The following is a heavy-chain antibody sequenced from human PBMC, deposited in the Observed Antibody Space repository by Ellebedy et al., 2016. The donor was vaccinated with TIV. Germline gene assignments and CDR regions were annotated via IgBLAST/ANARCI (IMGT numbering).Heavy chain of an antibody. V-gene: IGHV1-2*02. CDR2: IYPNSGGT. J-gene: IGHJ4*02. CDR1: GYTFTGSY. CDR3: AALPYISRSSAY. Sequence: ASVKVSCKASGYTFTGSYLHWVRQAPGQGLEWMGWIYPNSGGTIYAQKFQGRVTMTSDTSTSTGYMELSSLRSDDTAVYYCAALPYISRSSAYWGQGTLVTVSS. D-gene: IGHD2-2*01.